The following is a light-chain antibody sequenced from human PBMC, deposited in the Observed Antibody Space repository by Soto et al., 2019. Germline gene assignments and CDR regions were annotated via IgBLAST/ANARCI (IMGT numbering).Light chain of an antibody. CDR3: AAWDDSLNGNVV. J-gene: IGLJ2*01. V-gene: IGLV1-44*01. CDR1: SSNIGSNT. CDR2: SNN. Sequence: QSVLTQPPSASGTPGQRVTISCSGSSSNIGSNTVNWYQQLPGTAPKLLIYSNNQRPSGVPDRFSGSKSGTSASLASSGLQSEDEADYYCAAWDDSLNGNVVFGGGTKLTVL.